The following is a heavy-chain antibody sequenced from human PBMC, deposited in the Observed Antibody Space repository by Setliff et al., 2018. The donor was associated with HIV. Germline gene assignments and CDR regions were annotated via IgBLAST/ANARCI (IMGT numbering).Heavy chain of an antibody. Sequence: GASVKVSCKASGDTFSNSLVTWVRQAPGQGLEWMGGIIPLFGTASYAQKFQGRVTRTTDELMTTAYMELSSLRSEDTAVYYCASGSGYCRNGVCYIGVHKNPDKCYSDYWGQGTLVTVSS. J-gene: IGHJ4*02. CDR3: ASGSGYCRNGVCYIGVHKNPDKCYSDY. CDR1: GDTFSNSL. D-gene: IGHD2-8*01. CDR2: IIPLFGTA. V-gene: IGHV1-69*05.